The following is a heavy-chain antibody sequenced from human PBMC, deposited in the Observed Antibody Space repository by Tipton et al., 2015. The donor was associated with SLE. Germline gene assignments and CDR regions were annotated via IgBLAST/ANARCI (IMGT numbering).Heavy chain of an antibody. Sequence: TLSLTCTVSGGSISSSSYYWGWIRQPPGKGLEWIGYIYYSGSTNYNPSLKSRVTISVDTSKNQFSLKLSSVTAADTAVYYCARDQWEVDAFDIWGQGTMVTVSS. V-gene: IGHV4-61*01. J-gene: IGHJ3*02. CDR1: GGSISSSSYY. CDR3: ARDQWEVDAFDI. D-gene: IGHD1-26*01. CDR2: IYYSGST.